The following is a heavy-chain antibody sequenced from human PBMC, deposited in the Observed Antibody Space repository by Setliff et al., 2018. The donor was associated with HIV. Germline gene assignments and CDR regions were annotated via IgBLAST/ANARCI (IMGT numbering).Heavy chain of an antibody. D-gene: IGHD1-20*01. V-gene: IGHV3-21*01. J-gene: IGHJ5*02. CDR2: ISSDSRYI. Sequence: PGGSLRLSCAASGFTFNTYSMNWVRQAPGKGLEWVSSISSDSRYIYYAGSLKGRFTVSRDNAKNSLYLQMSSLRAEDTAVYYCARDLRYPGVSWGQGTLVTVSS. CDR1: GFTFNTYS. CDR3: ARDLRYPGVS.